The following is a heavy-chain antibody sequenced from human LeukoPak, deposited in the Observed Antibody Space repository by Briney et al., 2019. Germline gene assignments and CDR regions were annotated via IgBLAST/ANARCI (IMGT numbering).Heavy chain of an antibody. CDR2: ISGSGGST. Sequence: HPGGSLRLSCAASGFTFSSYAMSWVRQAPGKGLEWVSAISGSGGSTYYADSVKGRFTISRDNSKNTLYLQMNSLRAEDTAVYYCLKDPEGCSSTSCYTFDYWGQGTLVTVSS. J-gene: IGHJ4*02. D-gene: IGHD2-2*02. V-gene: IGHV3-23*01. CDR3: LKDPEGCSSTSCYTFDY. CDR1: GFTFSSYA.